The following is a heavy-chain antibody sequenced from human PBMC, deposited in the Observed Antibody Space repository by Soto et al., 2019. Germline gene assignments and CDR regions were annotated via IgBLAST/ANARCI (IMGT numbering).Heavy chain of an antibody. CDR2: IYYSGST. D-gene: IGHD3-22*01. V-gene: IGHV4-59*01. CDR1: GGSISSYY. Sequence: SETLSLTCTVSGGSISSYYWSWIRQPPGKGLEWIGYIYYSGSTNYNPSLKSRVAISVDTSKNQFSLKLSSVTAADTAVYYCARYYYDSSGYYYFDYWGQGTLVTVSS. J-gene: IGHJ4*02. CDR3: ARYYYDSSGYYYFDY.